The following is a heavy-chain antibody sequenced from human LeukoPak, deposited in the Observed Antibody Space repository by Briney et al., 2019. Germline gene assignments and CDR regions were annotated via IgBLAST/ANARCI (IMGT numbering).Heavy chain of an antibody. CDR3: AKDGLGWNYGPADY. J-gene: IGHJ4*02. D-gene: IGHD1-7*01. CDR1: GFTFSSYA. Sequence: GGSLRLSCAASGFTFSSYAMSWVRQAPGKGLEWVSAISGSGGSTYYADSVKGRFTISRDNSKNTLYLQMNSLRAEDTAVYYCAKDGLGWNYGPADYWGQGTLVTVPS. CDR2: ISGSGGST. V-gene: IGHV3-23*01.